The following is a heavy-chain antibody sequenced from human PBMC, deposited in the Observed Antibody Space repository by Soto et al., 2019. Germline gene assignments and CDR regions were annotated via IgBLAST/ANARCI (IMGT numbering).Heavy chain of an antibody. D-gene: IGHD3-3*01. V-gene: IGHV1-8*01. J-gene: IGHJ6*02. Sequence: QVQLVQSGAEVKKPGASVKVSCKASGYTFTSYDINWVRQATGQGLEWMGWMNPNSGNTGYAQKFQGRVNMTRNTSISTAYMELSSLRSEDTAVYYCARGRYYDFWSGYLGGGMDVWGQGTTVTVSS. CDR2: MNPNSGNT. CDR3: ARGRYYDFWSGYLGGGMDV. CDR1: GYTFTSYD.